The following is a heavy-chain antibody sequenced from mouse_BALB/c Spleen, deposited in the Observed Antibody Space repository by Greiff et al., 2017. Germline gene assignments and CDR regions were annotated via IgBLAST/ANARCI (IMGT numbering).Heavy chain of an antibody. V-gene: IGHV2-5-1*01. Sequence: VKLMESVPSLVQPSQSLSITCTVSGFSLTSYGVHWVRQSPGKGLEWLGVIWRGGSTDYNAAFMSRLSITKDNSKSQVFFKMNSLQADDTAIYYCAKKGYYGSSYDYAMDYWGQGTSVTVSS. CDR2: IWRGGST. D-gene: IGHD1-1*01. J-gene: IGHJ4*01. CDR1: GFSLTSYG. CDR3: AKKGYYGSSYDYAMDY.